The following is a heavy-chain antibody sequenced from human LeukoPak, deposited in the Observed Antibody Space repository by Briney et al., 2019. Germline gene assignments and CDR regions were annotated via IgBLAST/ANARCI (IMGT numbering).Heavy chain of an antibody. V-gene: IGHV3-74*01. CDR3: ASYLTSIPSGMDV. CDR2: ISTDGSST. D-gene: IGHD2/OR15-2a*01. J-gene: IGHJ6*02. Sequence: GGSLRLSCAASGFTFSRYWMHGLRQAPGKGLVWVSRISTDGSSTTYADSVKGRFTISRDNGRNTLYLQMYSLRAEDTAVYYCASYLTSIPSGMDVWGQGTTVTVSS. CDR1: GFTFSRYW.